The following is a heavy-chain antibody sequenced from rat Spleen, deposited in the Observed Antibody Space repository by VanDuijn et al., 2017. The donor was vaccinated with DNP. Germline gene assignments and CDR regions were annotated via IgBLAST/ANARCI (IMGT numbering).Heavy chain of an antibody. CDR1: GYSITSHY. CDR3: ARWPGYNPPYAMDA. CDR2: ISYSGRT. Sequence: EVQLRESGPGLVKPSQSLSLTCSVTGYSITSHYWGWIRKFPGNKMVYIGHISYSGRTTYNPSLKSRISITRDTSKNQLFLQVNSVTTEDTATYYCARWPGYNPPYAMDAWGQGTSVTVSS. J-gene: IGHJ4*01. D-gene: IGHD1-4*01. V-gene: IGHV3-1*01.